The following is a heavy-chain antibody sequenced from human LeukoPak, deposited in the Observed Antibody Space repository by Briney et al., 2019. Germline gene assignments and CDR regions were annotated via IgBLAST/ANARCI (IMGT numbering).Heavy chain of an antibody. Sequence: GSLRLSCAASGFTFSDSWMHWVRQGPGKGPGWLSRTSKDGSDTVYADSAKGRLTASRDNARNTVYLELTNLRPDDTALYYCARGGYSGSYYRFSWGRGTLVTVAS. CDR1: GFTFSDSW. CDR3: ARGGYSGSYYRFS. V-gene: IGHV3-74*01. J-gene: IGHJ4*02. CDR2: TSKDGSDT. D-gene: IGHD6-6*01.